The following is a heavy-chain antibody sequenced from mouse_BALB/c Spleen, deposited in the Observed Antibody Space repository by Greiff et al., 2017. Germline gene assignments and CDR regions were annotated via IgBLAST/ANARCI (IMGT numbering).Heavy chain of an antibody. CDR2: ISYSGST. CDR3: ARLPTVVAHFDY. J-gene: IGHJ2*01. Sequence: EVKLVESGPGLVKPSQSLSLTCTVTGYSITSDYAWNWIRQFPGNKLEWMGYISYSGSTSYNPSLKSRISITRDTSKNQFFLQLNSVTTEDTATYYCARLPTVVAHFDYWGQGTTLTVSS. CDR1: GYSITSDYA. D-gene: IGHD1-1*01. V-gene: IGHV3-2*02.